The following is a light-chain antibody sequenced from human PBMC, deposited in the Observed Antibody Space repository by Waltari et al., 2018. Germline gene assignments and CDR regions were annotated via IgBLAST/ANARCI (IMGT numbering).Light chain of an antibody. J-gene: IGLJ2*01. Sequence: QPALTQPPSVSGSPGQSVTLSCSGTSSEVGTYNRVSWYQQPPGTAPKLIIFDRSSRPSGFPARCSGSKSGSTASLTISGLQAEDEGDYYCSSYTPSGTLVFGGGTKLTVL. V-gene: IGLV2-18*02. CDR2: DRS. CDR1: SSEVGTYNR. CDR3: SSYTPSGTLV.